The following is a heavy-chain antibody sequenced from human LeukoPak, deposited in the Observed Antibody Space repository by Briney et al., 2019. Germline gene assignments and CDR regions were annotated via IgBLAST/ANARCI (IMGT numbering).Heavy chain of an antibody. Sequence: SETLSLTCTVSGGSISSSSYYWGWIRQPPGKGLEWIGSIYYSGSTYYNPSLKSRVTISVDTSKNQFPLKLSSVTAADTAVYYCARPSGGSIDYWGQGTLVTVSS. V-gene: IGHV4-39*01. CDR1: GGSISSSSYY. D-gene: IGHD6-25*01. CDR2: IYYSGST. CDR3: ARPSGGSIDY. J-gene: IGHJ4*02.